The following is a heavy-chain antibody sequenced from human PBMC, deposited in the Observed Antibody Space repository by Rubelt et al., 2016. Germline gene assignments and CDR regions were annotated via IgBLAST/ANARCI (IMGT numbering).Heavy chain of an antibody. CDR1: GGSISSYY. D-gene: IGHD2-2*01. CDR3: ARKGPGYCSSTSCYRYFDL. V-gene: IGHV4-59*12. Sequence: QVQLQESGPGLVKPSETLSLTCTVSGGSISSYYWSWIRQPPGKGLEWIGYIYYSGSTNYNPSLKSRVTISVDTSKNQFSLKLSSVTAADTAVYYCARKGPGYCSSTSCYRYFDLWGRGTLVTVSS. CDR2: IYYSGST. J-gene: IGHJ2*01.